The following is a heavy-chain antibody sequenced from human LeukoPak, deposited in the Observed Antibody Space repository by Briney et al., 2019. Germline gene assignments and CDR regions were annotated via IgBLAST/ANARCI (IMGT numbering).Heavy chain of an antibody. CDR1: GFTFSSYG. J-gene: IGHJ3*02. CDR2: IRYDGSNE. Sequence: GGSLRLSCAASGFTFSSYGMHWVRQAPGKGLEWVSFIRYDGSNEYYADSVRGRFTISRDNSKNTLYLQMNSLRAEDTAVYYCASPYYYDSSGSNTDAFDIWGQGTMVTVSS. CDR3: ASPYYYDSSGSNTDAFDI. V-gene: IGHV3-30*02. D-gene: IGHD3-22*01.